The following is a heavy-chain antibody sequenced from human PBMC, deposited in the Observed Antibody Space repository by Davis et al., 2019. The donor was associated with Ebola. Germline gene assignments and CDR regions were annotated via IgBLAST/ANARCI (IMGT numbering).Heavy chain of an antibody. Sequence: ASVKVSCKASGYTFSSYGISWVRQAPGQGLEWMGWISAYNGNTNYAQKLQGRVTITADKSTSTAYMELSSLRSEDTAVYYCARSGYGDYVGGGYWGQGTLVTVSS. CDR2: ISAYNGNT. D-gene: IGHD4-17*01. V-gene: IGHV1-18*01. J-gene: IGHJ4*02. CDR1: GYTFSSYG. CDR3: ARSGYGDYVGGGY.